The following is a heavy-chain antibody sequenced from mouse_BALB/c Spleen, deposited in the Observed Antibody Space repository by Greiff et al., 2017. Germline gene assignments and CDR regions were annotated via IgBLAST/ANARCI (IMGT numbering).Heavy chain of an antibody. J-gene: IGHJ2*01. CDR2: ISSGGGST. CDR1: GFAFSSYD. V-gene: IGHV5-12-1*01. D-gene: IGHD2-3*01. Sequence: EVQGVESGGGLVKPGGSLKLSCAASGFAFSSYDMSWVRQTPEKRLEWVAYISSGGGSTYYPDTVKGRFTISRDNAKNTLYLQMSSLKSKDTAMYYCARPGLLHYFDYWGQGTTLTVSS. CDR3: ARPGLLHYFDY.